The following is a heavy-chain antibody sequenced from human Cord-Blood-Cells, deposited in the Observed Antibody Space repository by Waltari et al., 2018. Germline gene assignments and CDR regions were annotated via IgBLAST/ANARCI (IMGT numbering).Heavy chain of an antibody. Sequence: QVQLVQSGAAAKKPGASVKVSCKASGYTFPGYYMHCGRQAPGQGLEWMGWINPNSGGTNYAQKFQGRVTMTRDTSISTAYMELSWLRSDDTAVYYCARSRYDSSGYYYWGQGTLVTVSS. CDR2: INPNSGGT. CDR1: GYTFPGYY. J-gene: IGHJ4*02. V-gene: IGHV1-2*02. D-gene: IGHD3-22*01. CDR3: ARSRYDSSGYYY.